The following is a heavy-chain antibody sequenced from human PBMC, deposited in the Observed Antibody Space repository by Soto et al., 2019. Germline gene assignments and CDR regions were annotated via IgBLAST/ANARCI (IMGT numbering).Heavy chain of an antibody. CDR2: ISYTGSA. V-gene: IGHV4-59*01. CDR1: GGSIRGSY. Sequence: SETLSLTCSVSGGSIRGSYCSWIRQPPEKGLEWIASISYTGSATHNPSLKSRVSVSVDTTENQCSLKLTSVTGADTATYYCSTGGGWLQNSILRGLYFDYWGQRALVTVS. J-gene: IGHJ4*02. D-gene: IGHD6-19*01. CDR3: STGGGWLQNSILRGLYFDY.